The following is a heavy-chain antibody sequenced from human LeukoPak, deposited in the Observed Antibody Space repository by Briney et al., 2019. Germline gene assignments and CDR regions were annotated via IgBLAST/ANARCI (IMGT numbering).Heavy chain of an antibody. CDR3: ARIGMATISYFDY. V-gene: IGHV3-7*01. Sequence: PGGSLRLSCAASGFTLSSHWMSWVRQAPGKGLEWVANIKLDGSEKYYVDSVKGRFTISRDNGKNSLYLQMNSLRAEDTAVYFCARIGMATISYFDYWGQGTLVTVSS. J-gene: IGHJ4*02. CDR1: GFTLSSHW. CDR2: IKLDGSEK. D-gene: IGHD5-24*01.